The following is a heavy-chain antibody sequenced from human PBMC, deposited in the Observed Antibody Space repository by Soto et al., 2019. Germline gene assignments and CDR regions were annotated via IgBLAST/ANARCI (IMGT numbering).Heavy chain of an antibody. Sequence: SETLSLACSVSGRSMNYYYWSWVRQPLGKGLEWIGCIYYSGGTNYNPSLKSRVSMSVDTSKNQFSLRVASVTAADTAVYSCARTNYSSSYRRDFWGRGTLVTVSS. CDR1: GRSMNYYY. CDR3: ARTNYSSSYRRDF. J-gene: IGHJ4*02. D-gene: IGHD6-6*01. CDR2: IYYSGGT. V-gene: IGHV4-59*13.